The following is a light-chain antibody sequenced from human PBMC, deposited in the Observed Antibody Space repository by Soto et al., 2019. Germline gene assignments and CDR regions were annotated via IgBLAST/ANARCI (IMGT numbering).Light chain of an antibody. J-gene: IGLJ2*01. CDR1: SSDVGGYNY. CDR3: SSYAGSNKVV. CDR2: EVS. Sequence: QSALTQPPSASGSPGQSVTISCTGTSSDVGGYNYVSWYQQHPGKAPKLMIYEVSKRPSGVPDRFSGSKSGNTASLTVSGLQAEDEDDYYCSSYAGSNKVVFGGGTKLPVL. V-gene: IGLV2-8*01.